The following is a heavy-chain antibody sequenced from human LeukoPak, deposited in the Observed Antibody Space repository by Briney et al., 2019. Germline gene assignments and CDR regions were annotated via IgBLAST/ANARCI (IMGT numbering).Heavy chain of an antibody. CDR2: IYYSGST. CDR1: GGSISSYY. CDR3: ARDLDGYYGSGSYYKFDY. J-gene: IGHJ4*02. V-gene: IGHV4-59*01. D-gene: IGHD3-10*01. Sequence: SETLSLTCTVSGGSISSYYWSWIRQPPGKGLEWIGYIYYSGSTNYNPSLKSRVTISVDTSKNQFSLKLSSVTAADTAVYYCARDLDGYYGSGSYYKFDYWGQGTLVTVSS.